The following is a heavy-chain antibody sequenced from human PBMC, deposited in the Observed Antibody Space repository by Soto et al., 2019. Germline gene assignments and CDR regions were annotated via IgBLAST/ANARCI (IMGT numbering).Heavy chain of an antibody. Sequence: PGGSVRLSCAASGFTFTRYSMNWVRQAPGKGLEWVSSISSTTNYIYYGDSMKGRFTISRDNAKNSLYLEMSSLRAEDTAVYYCARESEDLTSNFDYWGQGTLVTVSS. CDR3: ARESEDLTSNFDY. V-gene: IGHV3-21*06. J-gene: IGHJ4*02. CDR1: GFTFTRYS. CDR2: ISSTTNYI.